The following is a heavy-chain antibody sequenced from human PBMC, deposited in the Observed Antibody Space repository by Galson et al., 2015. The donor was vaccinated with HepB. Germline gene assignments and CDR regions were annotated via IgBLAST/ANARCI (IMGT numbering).Heavy chain of an antibody. J-gene: IGHJ4*02. D-gene: IGHD3-10*01. CDR1: GFTFSSYS. Sequence: LRLSCAASGFTFSSYSMNWVRQAPGKGLEWVSSISSSSSYIYYADSVKGRFTISRDNAKNSLYLQMNSLRAEDTAVYYCARDGITMVRGVIIPLDYWGQGTLVTVSS. V-gene: IGHV3-21*01. CDR3: ARDGITMVRGVIIPLDY. CDR2: ISSSSSYI.